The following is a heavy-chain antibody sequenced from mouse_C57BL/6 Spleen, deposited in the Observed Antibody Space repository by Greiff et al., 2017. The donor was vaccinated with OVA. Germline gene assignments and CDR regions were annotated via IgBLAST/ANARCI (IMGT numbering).Heavy chain of an antibody. CDR2: ISGGGGNT. CDR3: ARRYGSSFYYAMDY. D-gene: IGHD1-1*01. CDR1: GFTFSSYT. J-gene: IGHJ4*01. V-gene: IGHV5-9*01. Sequence: EVQLVESGGGLVKPGGSLKLSCAASGFTFSSYTMSWVRQTPEKRLEWVATISGGGGNTYSPASVKGRFTLSRDNAKNTLYLQMSSLRSEDTALYYCARRYGSSFYYAMDYWGQGTSVTVSS.